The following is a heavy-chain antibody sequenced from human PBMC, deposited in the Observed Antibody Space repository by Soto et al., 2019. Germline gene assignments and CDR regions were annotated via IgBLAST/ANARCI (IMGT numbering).Heavy chain of an antibody. CDR2: IWYDGSNK. CDR1: GFTFSSYG. J-gene: IGHJ4*02. Sequence: PGGSLRLSCAASGFTFSSYGMHWVRQAPGKGLEWVAVIWYDGSNKYYADSVKGRFTISRDNSKNTLYLQMNSLRAEDTAVYYCARTNSSRFYFAYWGQGTLVTVSS. D-gene: IGHD6-19*01. CDR3: ARTNSSRFYFAY. V-gene: IGHV3-33*01.